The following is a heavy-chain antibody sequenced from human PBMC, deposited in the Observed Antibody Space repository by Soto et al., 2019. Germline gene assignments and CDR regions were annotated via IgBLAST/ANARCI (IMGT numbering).Heavy chain of an antibody. Sequence: QITLKESGPTLVKPTQTLTLTCTCSGISLSTRGVGLGWIRQPPGKALEWLTVIYWNENKYYSPFLRSRLTIIRDTSKNQVVLTMTVMDPVDTATYYCARTVPPLRTALRGFDLWGQGTMVTVSS. V-gene: IGHV2-5*01. CDR3: ARTVPPLRTALRGFDL. CDR2: IYWNENK. D-gene: IGHD2-8*02. CDR1: GISLSTRGVG. J-gene: IGHJ3*01.